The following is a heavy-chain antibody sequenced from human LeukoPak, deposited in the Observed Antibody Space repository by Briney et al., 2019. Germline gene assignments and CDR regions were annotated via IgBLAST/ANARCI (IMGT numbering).Heavy chain of an antibody. D-gene: IGHD5-24*01. CDR3: ARAQLGGYNYATLDS. V-gene: IGHV3-23*01. Sequence: PGGSLRLSCAASGFPFSLYGMNWVRQAPGKGLEWGSDSSGDGRTYYANSVKGRFTISRDDSENTVYLQMNSLRAGDTAVYYCARAQLGGYNYATLDSWGQGNLVTVSP. J-gene: IGHJ4*02. CDR1: GFPFSLYG. CDR2: SSGDGRT.